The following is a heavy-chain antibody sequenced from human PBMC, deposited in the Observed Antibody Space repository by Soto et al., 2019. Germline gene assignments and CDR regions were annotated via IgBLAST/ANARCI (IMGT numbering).Heavy chain of an antibody. CDR1: GFTFSDYW. V-gene: IGHV3-7*04. Sequence: EVQLVESGGGLVQPGGSLRLSCVASGFTFSDYWMSWVRQAPGKGLEWVANINRDGSDSSYVGSVKGRFTISRDNSKNSLYLQMNSLRVEDTAMYYCARDELGGQGTLVTVSS. CDR3: ARDEL. CDR2: INRDGSDS. J-gene: IGHJ4*02.